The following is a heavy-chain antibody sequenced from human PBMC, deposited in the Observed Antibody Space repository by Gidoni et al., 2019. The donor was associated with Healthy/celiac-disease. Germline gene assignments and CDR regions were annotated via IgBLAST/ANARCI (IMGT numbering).Heavy chain of an antibody. CDR2: IKQDGSEK. CDR1: GFTFSSYW. V-gene: IGHV3-7*03. D-gene: IGHD1-20*01. CDR3: ARLITGITLYFDY. Sequence: EVQLVESGGGLVQPGGSLSLSCAASGFTFSSYWMSWVRQAPGKGLEWVANIKQDGSEKYYVDSVKGRFTISRDNAKNSLYLQMNSLRAEDTAVYYCARLITGITLYFDYWGQGTLVTVSS. J-gene: IGHJ4*02.